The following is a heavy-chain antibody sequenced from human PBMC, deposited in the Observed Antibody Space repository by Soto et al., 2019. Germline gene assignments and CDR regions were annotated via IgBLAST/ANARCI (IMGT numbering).Heavy chain of an antibody. CDR1: GFSFIGSA. V-gene: IGHV3-73*01. D-gene: IGHD5-12*01. CDR2: MRSRANSYAT. J-gene: IGHJ4*02. Sequence: PGGSLRLSCAASGFSFIGSAMHWVRQASGKGLEWVGRMRSRANSYATTYAESVKGRFTISRDDSKNTAYLQMNSLKTEDTAVYYCTTSANDKFVDYWGQGTLVTVS. CDR3: TTSANDKFVDY.